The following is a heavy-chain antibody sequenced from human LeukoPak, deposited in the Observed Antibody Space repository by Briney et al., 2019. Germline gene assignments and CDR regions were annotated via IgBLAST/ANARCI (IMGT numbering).Heavy chain of an antibody. J-gene: IGHJ4*02. CDR3: ARSYDIVVVPAAIPAPFFDY. CDR2: IYHGGST. V-gene: IGHV4-30-2*01. D-gene: IGHD2-2*02. Sequence: SETLSLTCTVSGGSISSGGYYWSWIRQPPGKGLEWIGYIYHGGSTYYNPSLKSRVTISVDRSKTQFSLKLSSVTAADTAVYYCARSYDIVVVPAAIPAPFFDYWGQGTLVTVSS. CDR1: GGSISSGGYY.